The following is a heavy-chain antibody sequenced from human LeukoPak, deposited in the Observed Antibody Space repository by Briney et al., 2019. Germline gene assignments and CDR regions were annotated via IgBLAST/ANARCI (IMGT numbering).Heavy chain of an antibody. CDR3: VRRRMGATTQPFDY. D-gene: IGHD1-26*01. Sequence: GGSLRLSCAASGFTFSSYSMNWVRQAPGKGLEWVSSISSSSSYIYYADSVKGRFTISRDNAKNSLYLQMNSLRAEDTAVYYCVRRRMGATTQPFDYWGQGTLVTVSS. V-gene: IGHV3-21*01. J-gene: IGHJ4*02. CDR1: GFTFSSYS. CDR2: ISSSSSYI.